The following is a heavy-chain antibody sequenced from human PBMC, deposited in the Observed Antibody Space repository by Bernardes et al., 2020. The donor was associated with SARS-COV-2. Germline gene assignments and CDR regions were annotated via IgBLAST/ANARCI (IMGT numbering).Heavy chain of an antibody. V-gene: IGHV1-18*04. CDR1: FYTFTSYG. CDR2: ISAYNGNT. CDR3: ARDLDIVATAWFDP. D-gene: IGHD5-12*01. Sequence: SFPSSFYTFTSYGISWVRQAPGQGLEWMGWISAYNGNTNYAQKLQGRVTMTTDTSTSTAYMELRSLRSDDTAVYYCARDLDIVATAWFDPWGQGTLVTVSS. J-gene: IGHJ5*02.